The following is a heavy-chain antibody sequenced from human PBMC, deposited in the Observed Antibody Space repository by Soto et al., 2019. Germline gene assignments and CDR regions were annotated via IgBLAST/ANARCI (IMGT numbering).Heavy chain of an antibody. Sequence: EVQLLESGGGLVQPGGSLRLSCAASGFTFSSYAMNWVRQAPGKGLEWVSVISGSGGSTYYADSVKGRFTISRDNSRNTLYLQMNSLRAEDTAVYYCAKRNYGSEFDYWGQGPLVTVSS. J-gene: IGHJ4*02. CDR1: GFTFSSYA. D-gene: IGHD3-10*01. CDR3: AKRNYGSEFDY. CDR2: ISGSGGST. V-gene: IGHV3-23*01.